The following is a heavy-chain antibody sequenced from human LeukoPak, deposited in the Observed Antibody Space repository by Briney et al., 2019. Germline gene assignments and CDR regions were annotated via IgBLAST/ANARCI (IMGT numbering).Heavy chain of an antibody. J-gene: IGHJ4*02. CDR1: GLTFSSYS. V-gene: IGHV3-21*01. D-gene: IGHD6-6*01. Sequence: PGGSLRLSCAASGLTFSSYSMNWVRQAPGKGLEWVSSISSSSSYIYYADSVKGRFTISRDNAKNSLYLQMNSLRAEDTAVYYCARDLFVAPYSSSSYLDYWGQGTLVTVSS. CDR2: ISSSSSYI. CDR3: ARDLFVAPYSSSSYLDY.